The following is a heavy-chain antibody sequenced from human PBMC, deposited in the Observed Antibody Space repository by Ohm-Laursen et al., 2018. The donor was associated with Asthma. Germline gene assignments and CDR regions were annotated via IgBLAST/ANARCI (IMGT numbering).Heavy chain of an antibody. CDR2: LNTDGSGT. CDR1: GFTFSSYW. J-gene: IGHJ4*02. D-gene: IGHD1-26*01. CDR3: ARARSGSSYDY. V-gene: IGHV3-74*01. Sequence: GSLRLSCSASGFTFSSYWMHWVRQAPGKGPVWVSRLNTDGSGTWYADSVKGRFTISGDNAKNTLYLQMNSLRAEDTAVYYCARARSGSSYDYWGQGTLVTVSS.